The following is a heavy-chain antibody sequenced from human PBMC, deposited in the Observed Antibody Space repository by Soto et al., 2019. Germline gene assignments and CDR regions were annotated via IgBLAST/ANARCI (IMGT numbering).Heavy chain of an antibody. V-gene: IGHV4-30-4*01. CDR2: IYYSGST. D-gene: IGHD4-17*01. CDR3: ARDPLYDYGDLSHVFDI. CDR1: XGSISSGDYY. Sequence: SETLSLTCTVSXGSISSGDYYWSWIRQPPGKGLEWIGYIYYSGSTYYNPSLKSRVAISVDTSKNQFSLKLSSVTAADTAVYFCARDPLYDYGDLSHVFDIWAQGTMVTVSS. J-gene: IGHJ3*02.